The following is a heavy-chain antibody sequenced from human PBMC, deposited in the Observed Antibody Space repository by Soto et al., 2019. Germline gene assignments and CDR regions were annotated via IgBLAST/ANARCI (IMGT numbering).Heavy chain of an antibody. CDR3: ARAAVRQGATLFDF. D-gene: IGHD1-26*01. J-gene: IGHJ4*02. Sequence: SETLSLTCGVSDGSLRGHYWSWIRQPPGKGLEWIAEINHSGFTNYNPSFKSRVTISRDTSTNQISLKLTSVTAADSAVYYCARAAVRQGATLFDFWGQGTLVTVSS. CDR2: INHSGFT. V-gene: IGHV4-34*01. CDR1: DGSLRGHY.